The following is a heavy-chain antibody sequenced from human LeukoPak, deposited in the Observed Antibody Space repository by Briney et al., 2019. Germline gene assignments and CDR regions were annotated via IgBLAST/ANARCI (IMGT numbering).Heavy chain of an antibody. Sequence: GGSLRLSCAASGFTFSTYGMHWVRQAPGKGLEWLAVIWYDGSNKYYADSVKGRFTISRDNSKNTVYLQMNSLRAEDTAVYHCAREGYYGSGSFLGGLDYWGQGTLVTVSS. CDR2: IWYDGSNK. D-gene: IGHD3-10*01. J-gene: IGHJ4*02. CDR3: AREGYYGSGSFLGGLDY. V-gene: IGHV3-33*01. CDR1: GFTFSTYG.